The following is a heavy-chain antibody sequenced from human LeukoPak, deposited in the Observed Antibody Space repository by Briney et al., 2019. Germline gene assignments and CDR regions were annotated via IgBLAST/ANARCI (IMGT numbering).Heavy chain of an antibody. V-gene: IGHV3-23*01. CDR2: ISGSGGST. Sequence: GRTLSLSCAASGFTFSNYAMSWVRQVPGQGLEWVSTISGSGGSTYYADPLKGRFSISRDNSKNTLFLQMKSLRAEDTAVYYCAKERGYTSGLGTLDYWGQGTLVTVST. CDR1: GFTFSNYA. J-gene: IGHJ4*02. CDR3: AKERGYTSGLGTLDY. D-gene: IGHD6-19*01.